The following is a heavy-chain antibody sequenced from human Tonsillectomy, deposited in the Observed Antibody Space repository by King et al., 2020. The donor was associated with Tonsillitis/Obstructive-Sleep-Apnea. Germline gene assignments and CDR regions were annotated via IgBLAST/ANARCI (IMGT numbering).Heavy chain of an antibody. CDR1: AYSFTSYW. V-gene: IGHV5-10-1*03. Sequence: QLVQSGAEVKKPGESLRISCKGSAYSFTSYWITWVRQMPGKGLEWMGRIDPSDSYTNYSPSFQGHVTISADKSISTAYLQWSSLKASDTAMYFCTRHVEGYTSGWCASWYFDLWGRGTLVTVSS. D-gene: IGHD6-19*01. J-gene: IGHJ2*01. CDR3: TRHVEGYTSGWCASWYFDL. CDR2: IDPSDSYT.